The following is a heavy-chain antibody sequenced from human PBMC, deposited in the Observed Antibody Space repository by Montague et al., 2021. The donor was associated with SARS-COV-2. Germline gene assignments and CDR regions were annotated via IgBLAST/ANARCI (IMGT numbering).Heavy chain of an antibody. CDR1: GGSISSSNW. V-gene: IGHV4-4*02. D-gene: IGHD3-3*01. Sequence: SETLSLTCAVSGGSISSSNWLSWVRQPPGKGLEWIGEIYHSGSTNYNPSLKSRVTISVDKSKNQFSLKLSSVTAADTAVYYCVRVGASYDFLWTYGMDVWGQGTTVTVSS. J-gene: IGHJ6*02. CDR3: VRVGASYDFLWTYGMDV. CDR2: IYHSGST.